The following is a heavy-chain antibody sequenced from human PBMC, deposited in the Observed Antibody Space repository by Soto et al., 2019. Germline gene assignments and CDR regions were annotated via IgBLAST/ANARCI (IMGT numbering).Heavy chain of an antibody. V-gene: IGHV4-34*01. Sequence: SETLSLTCAVSGASFSGFYWSWIRQSPGKGLEWIGEINHSGSTNYNPSLKSRVTISVDTSKNQFSLKVTSVTAADTAVYYCATANWSHHYFDPWGQGTLVTVSS. CDR1: GASFSGFY. CDR3: ATANWSHHYFDP. CDR2: INHSGST. J-gene: IGHJ5*02. D-gene: IGHD1-1*01.